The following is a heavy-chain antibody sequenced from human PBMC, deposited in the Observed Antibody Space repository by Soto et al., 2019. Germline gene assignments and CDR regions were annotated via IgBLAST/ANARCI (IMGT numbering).Heavy chain of an antibody. Sequence: EVKLLESGGGLVQPGGSLRLSCAASGFTFSSYAMSWVRQAPGKGLEWVSAISGSGGSTYYADSVKGRFTISRDNSKNTLYLQMNSLRAEDTAVYYCAKEKGCTNGVCYVYFDYWGQGTLVTVSS. V-gene: IGHV3-23*01. CDR1: GFTFSSYA. J-gene: IGHJ4*02. CDR2: ISGSGGST. CDR3: AKEKGCTNGVCYVYFDY. D-gene: IGHD2-8*01.